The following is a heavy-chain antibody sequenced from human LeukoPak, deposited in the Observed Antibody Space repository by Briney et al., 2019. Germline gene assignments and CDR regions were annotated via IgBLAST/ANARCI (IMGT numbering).Heavy chain of an antibody. CDR3: AREGSSTSCYDCYYYGMDV. J-gene: IGHJ6*02. D-gene: IGHD2-2*01. CDR1: GGTFSSYA. V-gene: IGHV1-69*13. Sequence: ASVKVSCTASGGTFSSYAISWVRQAPGQGLEWMGGIIPIFGTANYAQKFQGRVTITADESTSTAYMELSSLRSEDTAVYYCAREGSSTSCYDCYYYGMDVWGQGTTVTVSS. CDR2: IIPIFGTA.